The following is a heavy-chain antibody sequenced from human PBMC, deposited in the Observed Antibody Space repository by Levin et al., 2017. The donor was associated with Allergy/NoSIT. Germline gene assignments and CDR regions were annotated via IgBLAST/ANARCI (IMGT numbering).Heavy chain of an antibody. CDR3: AKDQVIHGSYGEFDY. CDR2: ISGSGGTT. CDR1: GFSFSSYS. Sequence: GGSLRLSCAASGFSFSSYSMNWVRQAPGMGLEWVSAISGSGGTTDYAGSVKGRFTISRDNSKNTLYLQMNSLRAEDTALYYCAKDQVIHGSYGEFDYWGQGSLVTVSS. V-gene: IGHV3-23*01. D-gene: IGHD1-26*01. J-gene: IGHJ4*02.